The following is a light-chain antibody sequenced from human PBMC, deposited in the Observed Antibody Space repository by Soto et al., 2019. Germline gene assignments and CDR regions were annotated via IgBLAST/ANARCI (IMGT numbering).Light chain of an antibody. CDR2: AAS. V-gene: IGKV1-39*01. J-gene: IGKJ5*01. CDR1: QSISNY. Sequence: DIQMTQSPSSLSASVGDRVTVTCRASQSISNYLNWYLQKPGKAPKLLISAASGLQSGVSSRFTGSRSGTNFTLTTSTLQHQHFATYYCHQSYSSRITSDQGKPLQIK. CDR3: HQSYSSRIT.